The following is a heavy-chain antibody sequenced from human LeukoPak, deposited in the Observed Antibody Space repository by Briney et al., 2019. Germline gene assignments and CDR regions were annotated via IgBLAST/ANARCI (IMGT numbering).Heavy chain of an antibody. D-gene: IGHD4-17*01. Sequence: GESLKISCKGSGYSFTSYWIGWVRQMPGKGLGWMGIIYPGDSDTRYRPSFQGQVTISADKSISTSYLQWSSLKASDTAMYYCARHDYGDYGYYYGMDVWSQGTTVTVSS. V-gene: IGHV5-51*01. CDR2: IYPGDSDT. CDR1: GYSFTSYW. J-gene: IGHJ6*02. CDR3: ARHDYGDYGYYYGMDV.